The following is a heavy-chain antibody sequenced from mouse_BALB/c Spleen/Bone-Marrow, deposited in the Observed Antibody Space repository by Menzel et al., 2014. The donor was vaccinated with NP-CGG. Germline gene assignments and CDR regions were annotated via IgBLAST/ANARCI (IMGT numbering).Heavy chain of an antibody. Sequence: EVMLVESGGDLVKPGGSLKLSCAASGFTLSSYGMSWVRQTPDKRLEWVATISSGGSYTYYPDSVKGRFTISRDNAKNTLYLQMSSLKSEDTAMYYCARQTSYDYDGYFDYWGQGTTLTVSS. D-gene: IGHD2-4*01. CDR3: ARQTSYDYDGYFDY. J-gene: IGHJ2*01. CDR2: ISSGGSYT. CDR1: GFTLSSYG. V-gene: IGHV5-6*01.